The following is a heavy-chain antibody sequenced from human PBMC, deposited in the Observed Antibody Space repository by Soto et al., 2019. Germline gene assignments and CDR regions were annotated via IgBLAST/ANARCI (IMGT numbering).Heavy chain of an antibody. CDR2: ISGSGGST. Sequence: GRYPRLACAAQRYTFSSNSMTYVLQSPGKGLEWVSAISGSGGSTYYADSGKGRFTISRDNSKNTLYLQMNSLRAEDTAVYYCSFFLAIRRAPRTTDYRC. J-gene: IGHJ4*01. D-gene: IGHD1-7*01. CDR3: SFFLAIRRAPRTTDY. CDR1: RYTFSSNS. V-gene: IGHV3-23*01.